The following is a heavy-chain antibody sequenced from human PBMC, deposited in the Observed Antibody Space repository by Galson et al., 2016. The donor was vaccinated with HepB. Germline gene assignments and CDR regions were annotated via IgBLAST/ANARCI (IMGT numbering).Heavy chain of an antibody. CDR1: GFTFSMYA. D-gene: IGHD4-17*01. Sequence: SLRLSCAASGFTFSMYAMHCVRQAPGKGLEWVAVISYDGTNQYYADSVKGRFTISRDDSKNTVYLQMNSLRAEDTAVYYCARDAADYGDFTAGPEWGQGALVTVSS. CDR2: ISYDGTNQ. CDR3: ARDAADYGDFTAGPE. J-gene: IGHJ4*02. V-gene: IGHV3-30-3*01.